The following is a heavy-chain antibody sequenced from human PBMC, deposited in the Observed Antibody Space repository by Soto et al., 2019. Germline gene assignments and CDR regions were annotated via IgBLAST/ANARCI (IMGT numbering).Heavy chain of an antibody. V-gene: IGHV3-23*01. J-gene: IGHJ4*02. CDR1: GFTFSSYA. D-gene: IGHD3-3*01. Sequence: GGSLRLSCAASGFTFSSYAMSWVRQAPGKGLEWVSAISGSGGSTYYADSVKGRFTISRDNSKNTLYLQMNSLRAEDTAVYYCALLGTSYYDFWSGYLGYWGQGTLVTVSS. CDR2: ISGSGGST. CDR3: ALLGTSYYDFWSGYLGY.